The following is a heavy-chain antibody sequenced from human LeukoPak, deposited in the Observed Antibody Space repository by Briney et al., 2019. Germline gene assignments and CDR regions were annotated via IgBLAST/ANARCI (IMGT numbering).Heavy chain of an antibody. CDR3: ARVERFTPPPDY. CDR1: GYTFTNYY. Sequence: ASVKVSCKASGYTFTNYYMHWVRQAPGQGLEWMGIINPLVGGTTYPQNFQGRVTMTRDTSTSTVYMELSSRRSEDTAVYYCARVERFTPPPDYWGEGTVVSDSS. V-gene: IGHV1-46*01. D-gene: IGHD3-3*01. CDR2: INPLVGGT. J-gene: IGHJ4*02.